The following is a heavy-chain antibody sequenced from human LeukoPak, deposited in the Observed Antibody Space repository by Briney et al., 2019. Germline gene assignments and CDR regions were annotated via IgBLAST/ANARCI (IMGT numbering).Heavy chain of an antibody. CDR2: IYWDDDK. J-gene: IGHJ4*02. Sequence: SGPTLVNPTQTLTLTCTFSGFSLSTSGVGVGWIRQPPGKALEWLALIYWDDDKRYSPSLKSRLTISKDTSKNQVVLTMTNMDPVDTATYYCAHSKSWWLRAAATFDYWGQGTLVTVSS. D-gene: IGHD5-12*01. CDR3: AHSKSWWLRAAATFDY. CDR1: GFSLSTSGVG. V-gene: IGHV2-5*02.